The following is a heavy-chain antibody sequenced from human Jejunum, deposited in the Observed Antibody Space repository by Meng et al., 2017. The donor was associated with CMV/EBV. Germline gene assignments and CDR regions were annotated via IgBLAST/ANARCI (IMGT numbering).Heavy chain of an antibody. D-gene: IGHD2-2*02. CDR3: ARDLDTAAFDY. Sequence: VRLVESGGGLFQPGGSLRLSCAASGFTFSSYWMHWVRQAPGKELVWVSRIFNDGSTTNYADSVKGRFTISRDNAKNTLYLQMNSLRAEDTAVYYCARDLDTAAFDYWGQGTLVTVSS. J-gene: IGHJ4*02. V-gene: IGHV3-74*01. CDR1: GFTFSSYW. CDR2: IFNDGSTT.